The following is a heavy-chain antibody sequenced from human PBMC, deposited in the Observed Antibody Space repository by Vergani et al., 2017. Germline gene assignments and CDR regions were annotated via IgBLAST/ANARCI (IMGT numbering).Heavy chain of an antibody. CDR3: ATEDFSSSWYQ. J-gene: IGHJ4*02. CDR1: GGSISSYY. D-gene: IGHD6-13*01. Sequence: QVQLQESGPGLVKPSQTLSLTCTVSGGSISSYYWSWIRQPPGKGLEWIGYIYYSGSTNYNPSLKSRVTISVDTSKNQFSLKLSSVTAADTAVYYCATEDFSSSWYQWGQGTLVTVSS. V-gene: IGHV4-59*01. CDR2: IYYSGST.